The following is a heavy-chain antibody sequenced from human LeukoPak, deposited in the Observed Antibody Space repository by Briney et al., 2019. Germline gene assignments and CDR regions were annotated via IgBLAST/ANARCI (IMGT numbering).Heavy chain of an antibody. V-gene: IGHV1-69*04. CDR1: GGTFSSYT. Sequence: ASVKVSCKASGGTFSSYTISWVRQAPGQGLEWMGRIIPILGIANYAQKFQGRVTITADKSTSTAYMELSSLRSEDTAVYYCARDPPRVTTYMDVWGKGTTVTVSS. J-gene: IGHJ6*03. D-gene: IGHD4-17*01. CDR3: ARDPPRVTTYMDV. CDR2: IIPILGIA.